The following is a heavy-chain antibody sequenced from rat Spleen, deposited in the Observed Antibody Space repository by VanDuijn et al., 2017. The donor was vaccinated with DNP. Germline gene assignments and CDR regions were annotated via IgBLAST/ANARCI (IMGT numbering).Heavy chain of an antibody. CDR1: GFSLPDYS. CDR3: TREVAPFAY. Sequence: QVQLKESGPGMVQPSQTLSLTCTVSGFSLPDYSVHWVRQPPGKVLEWIAAISSGGSTYYNSVLKSRLSISRDTSKSQVFLKMNSLQTEDTAIYFCTREVAPFAYWGQGTLVTVSS. J-gene: IGHJ3*01. V-gene: IGHV2-19*01. CDR2: ISSGGST.